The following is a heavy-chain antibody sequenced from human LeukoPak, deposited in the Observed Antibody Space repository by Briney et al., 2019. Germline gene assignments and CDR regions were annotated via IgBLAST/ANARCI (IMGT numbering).Heavy chain of an antibody. J-gene: IGHJ4*02. CDR3: ARDLWELPMGALDY. Sequence: PGASVKVSCKASGYTFTGYYMRWVRQAPGQGLEWMGGINPNSGGTNYAQKFQGRVTMTRDTSISTAYMELSRLRSDDTAVYYCARDLWELPMGALDYWGQGTLVTVSS. D-gene: IGHD1-26*01. CDR2: INPNSGGT. V-gene: IGHV1-2*02. CDR1: GYTFTGYY.